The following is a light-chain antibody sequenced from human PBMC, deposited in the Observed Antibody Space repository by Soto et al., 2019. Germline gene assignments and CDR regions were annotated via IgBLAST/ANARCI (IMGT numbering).Light chain of an antibody. CDR3: QQYNSYSGT. CDR2: DAS. Sequence: DIQMTQSPYTLSPSLGDRVTITCRASQSISSWLAWYQQKPGKAPKLLIYDASSLESGVPSRFSGSGSGTEFTLTISSLQPDDFATYYCQQYNSYSGTFGQGTNVDI. J-gene: IGKJ1*01. V-gene: IGKV1-5*01. CDR1: QSISSW.